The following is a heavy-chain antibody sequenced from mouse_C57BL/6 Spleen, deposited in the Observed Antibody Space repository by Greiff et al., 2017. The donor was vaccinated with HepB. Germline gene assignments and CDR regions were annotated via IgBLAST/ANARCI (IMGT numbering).Heavy chain of an antibody. CDR3: TREGVYDAWFAY. CDR2: ISSGGDYI. V-gene: IGHV5-9-1*02. D-gene: IGHD2-12*01. Sequence: EVNLVESGEGLVKPGGSLKLSCAASGFTFSSYAMSWVRQTPEKRLEWVAYISSGGDYIYYADTVKGRFTISRDNARNTLYLQMSSLKSEDTAMYYCTREGVYDAWFAYWGQGTLVTVSA. J-gene: IGHJ3*01. CDR1: GFTFSSYA.